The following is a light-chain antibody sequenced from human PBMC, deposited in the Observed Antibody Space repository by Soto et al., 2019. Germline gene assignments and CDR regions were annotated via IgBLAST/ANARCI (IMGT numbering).Light chain of an antibody. CDR2: GAS. J-gene: IGKJ4*01. Sequence: EIVLTQSPGTLSLSPGERATLSCRASQSVSSSYLAWDQQKAGQAPRLLIYGASSRASGIPVRFSGSGFGTAFTLSSSRLEPEDFAVYYCPQYASATLTFGGGTKVESK. V-gene: IGKV3-20*01. CDR3: PQYASATLT. CDR1: QSVSSSY.